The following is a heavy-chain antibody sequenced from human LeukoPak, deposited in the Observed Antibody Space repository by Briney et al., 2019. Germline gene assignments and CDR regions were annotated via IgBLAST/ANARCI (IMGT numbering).Heavy chain of an antibody. CDR1: GFTVSNNY. J-gene: IGHJ4*02. CDR3: VTDFNWGSAY. Sequence: PGGSLRLSCAASGFTVSNNYLSWVRQAPGKGLEWVSFVYDGGTTVYADPVKGRFIISRDNSKNTLSLQMNSLRAEDTATYYCVTDFNWGSAYWGQGTLVTVSS. V-gene: IGHV3-53*01. CDR2: VYDGGTT. D-gene: IGHD7-27*01.